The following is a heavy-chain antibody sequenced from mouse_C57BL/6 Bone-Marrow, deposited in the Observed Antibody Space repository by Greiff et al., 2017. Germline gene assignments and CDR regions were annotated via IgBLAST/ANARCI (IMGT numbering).Heavy chain of an antibody. D-gene: IGHD1-1*01. CDR2: IDPSDSYT. Sequence: QVQLKQPGAELVMPGASVKLSCKASGYTFTSYWMHWVKQRPGQGLEWIGEIDPSDSYTNYNQKFKGKSTLTVDKSSSTAYMQLSSLTSEDSAVYYCARKGRVADYRGQGTTLTVSS. CDR3: ARKGRVADY. CDR1: GYTFTSYW. J-gene: IGHJ2*01. V-gene: IGHV1-69*01.